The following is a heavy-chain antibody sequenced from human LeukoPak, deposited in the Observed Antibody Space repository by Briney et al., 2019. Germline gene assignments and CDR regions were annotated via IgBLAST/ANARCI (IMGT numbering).Heavy chain of an antibody. D-gene: IGHD3-10*01. CDR3: AREKVTMVRGVQEGYYYYYMDV. CDR1: GFTFDDYG. Sequence: GGSLRLSCAASGFTFDDYGMSWVRQAPGKGLEWVSGINWNGGSTGYADSVKGRFTISRDNAKNSLYLQMNSLRAEDTALYYCAREKVTMVRGVQEGYYYYYMDVWGKGTTVTVSS. V-gene: IGHV3-20*04. CDR2: INWNGGST. J-gene: IGHJ6*03.